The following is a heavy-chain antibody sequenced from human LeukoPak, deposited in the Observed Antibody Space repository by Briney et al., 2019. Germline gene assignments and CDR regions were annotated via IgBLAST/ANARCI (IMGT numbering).Heavy chain of an antibody. Sequence: GESLKISCKGSGYSFTSYWIGWVRQMPGKGLEWMGIIYPGDSDTRYSPSFQGQVTISADKSISTAYLQWSSLKASDTAMYYCARHALYGSGSYYPYYYYYGMDVWGQGTTVTVSS. D-gene: IGHD3-10*01. J-gene: IGHJ6*02. CDR3: ARHALYGSGSYYPYYYYYGMDV. CDR1: GYSFTSYW. CDR2: IYPGDSDT. V-gene: IGHV5-51*01.